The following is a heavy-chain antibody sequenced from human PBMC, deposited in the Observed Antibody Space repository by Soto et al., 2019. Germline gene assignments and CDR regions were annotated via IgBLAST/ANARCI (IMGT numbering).Heavy chain of an antibody. V-gene: IGHV1-18*01. Sequence: APVKVSCTASGYTFTSYGLSWVRQAPGQGLEWMGWISAYNSNTNYAQKLQGRVTMTTDTSTSTAYMELRSLRSDDTAVYYCARGEAYYDILTGGEDYYYGMDVWGQGTTVTVSS. CDR2: ISAYNSNT. D-gene: IGHD3-9*01. CDR1: GYTFTSYG. J-gene: IGHJ6*02. CDR3: ARGEAYYDILTGGEDYYYGMDV.